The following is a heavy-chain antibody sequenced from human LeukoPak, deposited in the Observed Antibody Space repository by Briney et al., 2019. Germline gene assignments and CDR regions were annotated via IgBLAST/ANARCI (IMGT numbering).Heavy chain of an antibody. J-gene: IGHJ4*02. CDR1: GGSISSGSYY. V-gene: IGHV4-61*02. CDR2: FYTSGST. Sequence: SETLSLTCSVSGGSISSGSYYWSWIRQPAGKGLEWIGRFYTSGSTNYNPSLKSRVTISVDTSKNQFSLKPNSVTAADTAVYYCARGRDGYNFLNRGEYYYFDYWGQGTLVTVSS. D-gene: IGHD5-24*01. CDR3: ARGRDGYNFLNRGEYYYFDY.